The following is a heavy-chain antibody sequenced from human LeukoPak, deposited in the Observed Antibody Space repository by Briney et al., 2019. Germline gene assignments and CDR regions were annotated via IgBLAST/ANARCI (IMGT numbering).Heavy chain of an antibody. J-gene: IGHJ6*03. CDR3: ATGVGGEYYYYYMDV. Sequence: ASVKVSCKASGYTFTSYDINWVRQATGQGLEWMGWMNPNSGNTGYAQKFQGRVTMTEDTSTDTAYMELSSLRSEDTAVYYCATGVGGEYYYYYMDVWGKGTTVTVSS. CDR1: GYTFTSYD. V-gene: IGHV1-8*01. D-gene: IGHD1-26*01. CDR2: MNPNSGNT.